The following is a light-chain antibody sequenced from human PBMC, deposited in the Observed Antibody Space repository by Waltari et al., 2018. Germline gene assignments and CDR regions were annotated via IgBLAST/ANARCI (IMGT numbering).Light chain of an antibody. J-gene: IGLJ3*02. V-gene: IGLV6-57*01. CDR2: EDN. Sequence: NFMLTPPLSVSESPGKTVTISCTRSSRSIAPNYVHWYQQRPGSSPTAVIYEDNQSPSGVPDRFSGSIDSSSNSASLTISGLKTEDEADYYCQSYDNRNHWVFGGGTKLTVL. CDR1: SRSIAPNY. CDR3: QSYDNRNHWV.